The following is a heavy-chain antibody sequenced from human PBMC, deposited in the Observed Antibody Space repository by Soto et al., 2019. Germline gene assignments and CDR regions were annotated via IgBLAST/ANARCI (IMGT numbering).Heavy chain of an antibody. CDR1: GFTFSSYG. Sequence: QVQLVESGGGVVQPGRSLRLSCAASGFTFSSYGMHWVRQAPGKGLEWVAVISYDGSNKYYADSVKGRFTISRDNSKNTLYLQMNSLRAEDTAVYYCAKALNPFTIPGGPVDYWGQGTLVTVSS. J-gene: IGHJ4*02. CDR2: ISYDGSNK. CDR3: AKALNPFTIPGGPVDY. D-gene: IGHD3-9*01. V-gene: IGHV3-30*18.